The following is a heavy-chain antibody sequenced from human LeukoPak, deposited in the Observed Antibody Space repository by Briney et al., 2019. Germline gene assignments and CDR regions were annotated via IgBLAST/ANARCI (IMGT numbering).Heavy chain of an antibody. CDR3: AKSGGQQLVAAYGMDV. J-gene: IGHJ6*02. Sequence: GGSLRLSCAASGFTFSSYSMNWVRQAPGKGLEWISYISSSSSPIYYAGSVKGRFTTSRDNAKNSLYLQMNSLRVEDTAVYYCAKSGGQQLVAAYGMDVWGQGTTVTVSS. V-gene: IGHV3-48*04. CDR1: GFTFSSYS. CDR2: ISSSSSPI. D-gene: IGHD6-13*01.